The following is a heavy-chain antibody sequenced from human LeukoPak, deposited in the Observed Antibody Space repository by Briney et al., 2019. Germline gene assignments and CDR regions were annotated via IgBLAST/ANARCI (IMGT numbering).Heavy chain of an antibody. CDR3: ARHVYSSDWYYFDF. J-gene: IGHJ4*02. D-gene: IGHD6-19*01. CDR1: GYSFTSYW. CDR2: IYPGDSDT. V-gene: IGHV5-51*01. Sequence: GESLKISCKGSGYSFTSYWIGWVRQMPGKGLEWMGTIYPGDSDTRYSPSFQGHVTISADKSISTAYLQWSSLKASDTAMYYCARHVYSSDWYYFDFWGQGTLVTVSS.